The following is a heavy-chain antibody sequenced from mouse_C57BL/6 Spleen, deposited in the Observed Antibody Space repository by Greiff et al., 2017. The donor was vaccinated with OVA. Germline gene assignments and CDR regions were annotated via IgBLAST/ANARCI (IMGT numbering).Heavy chain of an antibody. CDR2: INPGRGGT. CDR1: GYAFTNYL. CDR3: ARWSHYYAMDY. V-gene: IGHV1-54*01. Sequence: QVQLQQSGAELVRPGTSVKVSCKASGYAFTNYLIEWVKQRPGQGLEWIGVINPGRGGTNYNEKFKGKATLTADKSSSTAYMQLSSLTSEDSAVYFCARWSHYYAMDYWGQGTSVTVSS. J-gene: IGHJ4*01.